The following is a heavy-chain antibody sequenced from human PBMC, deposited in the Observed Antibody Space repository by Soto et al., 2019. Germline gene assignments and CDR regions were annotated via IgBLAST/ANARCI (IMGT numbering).Heavy chain of an antibody. J-gene: IGHJ4*02. D-gene: IGHD3-10*01. CDR3: ARGPRYGSGSYYFDY. CDR2: INHSGST. CDR1: GGSFSGYY. V-gene: IGHV4-34*01. Sequence: SETLSLTCAVYGGSFSGYYWSWIRQPPGKGLEWIGEINHSGSTNYNPSLKSRVTISVDTSKNQFSLKLSSVTAADTAVYYCARGPRYGSGSYYFDYWGQGTLVTVSS.